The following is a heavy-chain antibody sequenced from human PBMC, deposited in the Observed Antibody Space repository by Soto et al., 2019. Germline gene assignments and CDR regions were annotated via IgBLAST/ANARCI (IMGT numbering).Heavy chain of an antibody. J-gene: IGHJ6*02. Sequence: QVQLVESGGVVVQPGRSLRLSCAASGFNFSSYGMHWVRQAPGKGLEWVAVIWYDGSNKYYAESVKGRFTIFRDNSKNTLYLQMNSLRAEDTAVYYCARESYSRSRYYYYGMDVLGQGTTVTVSS. CDR3: ARESYSRSRYYYYGMDV. CDR1: GFNFSSYG. CDR2: IWYDGSNK. V-gene: IGHV3-33*01. D-gene: IGHD6-6*01.